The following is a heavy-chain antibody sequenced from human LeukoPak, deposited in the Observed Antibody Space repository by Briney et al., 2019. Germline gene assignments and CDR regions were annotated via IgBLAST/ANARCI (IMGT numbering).Heavy chain of an antibody. CDR2: IYWDDDK. CDR1: GFSLSTRAVG. CDR3: AHLGHYYDKCYFDL. D-gene: IGHD3-22*01. V-gene: IGHV2-5*02. J-gene: IGHJ2*01. Sequence: GSGPTLVKPTQTLTLTCTFSGFSLSTRAVGVGWIRQPPGKALEWLTIIYWDDDKCYSPSLKSRLTITKDTSKNQVVLIMTNMDPVDTATYYCAHLGHYYDKCYFDLWGRGTLVTV.